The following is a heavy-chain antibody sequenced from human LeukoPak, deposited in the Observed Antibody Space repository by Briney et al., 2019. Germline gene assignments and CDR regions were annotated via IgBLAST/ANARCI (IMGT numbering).Heavy chain of an antibody. J-gene: IGHJ4*02. D-gene: IGHD3-22*01. CDR2: ISGSGVKT. CDR3: AKGEYFYDSNGYFYD. Sequence: AGGSLRLSCAASGFTFSSYALSWVRQAPGKGLEWVSSISGSGVKTYYADSVRGRFTISRDNSKNTLYLQMNSLRADDTAVYYCAKGEYFYDSNGYFYDWGQGTLVTVSS. V-gene: IGHV3-23*01. CDR1: GFTFSSYA.